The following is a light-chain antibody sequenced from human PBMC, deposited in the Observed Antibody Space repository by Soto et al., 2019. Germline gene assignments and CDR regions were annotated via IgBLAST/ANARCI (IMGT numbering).Light chain of an antibody. CDR2: AAS. CDR1: QDISSY. Sequence: AIRMTQSPTSFSASTGDRVTITCRASQDISSYLAWYQQKPGEAPKLLIQAASALQSGVPSRFSGSGSGTEFTLTISRLQSEDVATHYCQQYYSNRSFGQGTKVEV. V-gene: IGKV1-8*01. CDR3: QQYYSNRS. J-gene: IGKJ1*01.